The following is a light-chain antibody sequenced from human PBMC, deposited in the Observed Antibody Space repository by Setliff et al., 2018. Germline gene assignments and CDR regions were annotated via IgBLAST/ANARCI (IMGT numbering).Light chain of an antibody. J-gene: IGLJ1*01. Sequence: QSALTQPPSVSAAPGQKVTISCSGSSSNIGNNYVSWYQQLPGTAPKLLIYDNNKRPSGIPDRFSGSKPGTSATLGITGLQTGDEADYYCGTWDSSLSAGGVFGTGTKV. CDR3: GTWDSSLSAGGV. V-gene: IGLV1-51*01. CDR2: DNN. CDR1: SSNIGNNY.